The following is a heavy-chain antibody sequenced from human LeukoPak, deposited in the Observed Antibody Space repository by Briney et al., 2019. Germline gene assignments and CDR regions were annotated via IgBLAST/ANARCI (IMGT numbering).Heavy chain of an antibody. V-gene: IGHV1-2*02. D-gene: IGHD3-10*01. J-gene: IGHJ6*03. CDR2: INPNSGGT. CDR3: ARGKVGRGVLVWYYYYYMDV. CDR1: GYTFTGYY. Sequence: ASVKVSCKASGYTFTGYYMHWVRQAPGQGLEWMGWINPNSGGTNYAQKFQGRVTMTRDTSISTAYMELSRLRSDDTAVYYCARGKVGRGVLVWYYYYYMDVWGKGTTVTVSS.